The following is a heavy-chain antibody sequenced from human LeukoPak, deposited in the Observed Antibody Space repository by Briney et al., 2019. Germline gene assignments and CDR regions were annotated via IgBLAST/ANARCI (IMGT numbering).Heavy chain of an antibody. Sequence: SETLSLTCTVAGGSISSYYWSLIRQPPGKGLEWIGYIYYSGSTNYNPSLKSRVTISVDTSKNQFSLKLSSVTAADTAVYYCARRQLSNYYYYGMDVWGQGTTVTVSS. CDR2: IYYSGST. V-gene: IGHV4-59*08. J-gene: IGHJ6*02. CDR3: ARRQLSNYYYYGMDV. CDR1: GGSISSYY. D-gene: IGHD1-1*01.